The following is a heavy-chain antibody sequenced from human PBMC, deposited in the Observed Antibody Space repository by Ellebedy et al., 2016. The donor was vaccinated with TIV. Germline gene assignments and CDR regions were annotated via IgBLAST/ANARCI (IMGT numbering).Heavy chain of an antibody. CDR3: ASDIAVATTA. CDR1: GSIFSNHW. D-gene: IGHD6-19*01. Sequence: GESLKISCAASGSIFSNHWMDWVRQAPGKGLVWVSRINGDGSTTTYADSVKGRFTISRDNAKNTLDLQMNSLRAEDTAVYYCASDIAVATTAWGQGTLVTVSS. CDR2: INGDGSTT. V-gene: IGHV3-74*01. J-gene: IGHJ5*02.